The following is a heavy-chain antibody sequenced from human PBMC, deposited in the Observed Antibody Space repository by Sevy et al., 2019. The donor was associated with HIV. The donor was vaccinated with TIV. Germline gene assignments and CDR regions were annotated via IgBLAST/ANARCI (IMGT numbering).Heavy chain of an antibody. Sequence: SETLSLTCTVSGGSISSSSQFWAWIRQSPGKGLEWIGNVYNSGTTEYNPSLKSRITLSVDTSKNKFSLKLTSVTAAETAVYYCARQLSYYDSLTGSQRGYWLDTWGHGNLVTVSS. D-gene: IGHD3-9*01. J-gene: IGHJ5*01. CDR2: VYNSGTT. CDR3: ARQLSYYDSLTGSQRGYWLDT. CDR1: GGSISSSSQF. V-gene: IGHV4-39*01.